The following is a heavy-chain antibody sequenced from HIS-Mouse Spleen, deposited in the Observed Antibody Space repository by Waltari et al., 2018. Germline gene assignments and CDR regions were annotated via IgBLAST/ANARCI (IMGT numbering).Heavy chain of an antibody. Sequence: QLQLQESGPGLVKPSETLSLTCTVSGGSISSSSYYWGWIRQPPGKGLGWIGSIYYSGRTYYNPSLKSRVTISVDTSKNQFSLKLSSVTAADTAVYYCAREIPYSSSWYDWYFVLWGRGTLVTVSS. D-gene: IGHD6-13*01. J-gene: IGHJ2*01. CDR1: GGSISSSSYY. CDR3: AREIPYSSSWYDWYFVL. CDR2: IYYSGRT. V-gene: IGHV4-39*07.